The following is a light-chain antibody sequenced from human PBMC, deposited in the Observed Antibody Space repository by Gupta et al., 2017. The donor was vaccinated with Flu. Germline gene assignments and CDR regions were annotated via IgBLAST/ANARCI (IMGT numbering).Light chain of an antibody. CDR2: AAS. Sequence: DNQMIQPPSSLSASLADRVTITCRTSQSISTYLDWYQQKPGKAPKLLIYAASSRESGVPSRFSGSGSGTDFTLTISRLQPEDFAIYYCQQRHSTPSTFGRGTQVEIK. V-gene: IGKV1-39*01. CDR3: QQRHSTPST. J-gene: IGKJ4*01. CDR1: QSISTY.